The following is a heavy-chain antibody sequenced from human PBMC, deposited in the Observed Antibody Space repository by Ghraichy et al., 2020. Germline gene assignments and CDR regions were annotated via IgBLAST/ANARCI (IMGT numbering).Heavy chain of an antibody. D-gene: IGHD1-1*01. Sequence: GSLSLTCTVSGGSISSYYWSWIRQPPGKGLEWIGYIYYSGTTDYNPSLKSRVTISVDTSKNQFSLKLSSVTAADTAVYYCARRVTNWYYYYGMDVWGQGTTVTVSS. V-gene: IGHV4-59*08. CDR1: GGSISSYY. CDR2: IYYSGTT. CDR3: ARRVTNWYYYYGMDV. J-gene: IGHJ6*02.